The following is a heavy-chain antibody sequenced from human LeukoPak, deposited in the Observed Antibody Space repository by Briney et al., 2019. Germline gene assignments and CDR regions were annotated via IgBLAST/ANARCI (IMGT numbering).Heavy chain of an antibody. D-gene: IGHD6-6*01. CDR3: ARGDTFSSSSDY. V-gene: IGHV4-34*01. CDR1: GGSFSGYY. Sequence: SETLSLTCAVYGGSFSGYYWSWIRQPPGKGLEWIGEINHSGSTNYNPSLKSRVTISVDTSKNQFSLKLSSVTAADTAVYYCARGDTFSSSSDYWGQGTLVTVSS. J-gene: IGHJ4*02. CDR2: INHSGST.